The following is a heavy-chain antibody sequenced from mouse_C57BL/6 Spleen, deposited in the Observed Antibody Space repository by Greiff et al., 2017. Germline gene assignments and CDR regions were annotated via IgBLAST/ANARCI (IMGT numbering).Heavy chain of an antibody. D-gene: IGHD2-4*01. CDR3: ARIEYEENFDY. J-gene: IGHJ2*01. CDR2: FNPNNGGI. Sequence: EVQLQQSGPELVKPGASVKISCKASGYTFTDYYMNWVKQSHGKSLEWIGDFNPNNGGISYNEKFKGKATLTADKSSSTAYMELRGLTSEDSAVYYCARIEYEENFDYWGQGTTLTVSS. CDR1: GYTFTDYY. V-gene: IGHV1-26*01.